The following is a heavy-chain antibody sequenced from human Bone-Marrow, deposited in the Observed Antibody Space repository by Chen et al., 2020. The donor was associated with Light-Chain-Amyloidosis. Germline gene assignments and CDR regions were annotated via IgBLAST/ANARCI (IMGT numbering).Heavy chain of an antibody. Sequence: QLQLQESGPGLVKPSETLSLTCTVSGGSISSSSYYWGWIRQPPGKGLEWIGSIYYSGSTYYNPSLKSRVTISVDTSKNQFSLKLSSVTAADTAVYYCARSLWLRITIFGVVISPIFDYWGQGTLVTVSS. D-gene: IGHD3-3*01. CDR3: ARSLWLRITIFGVVISPIFDY. CDR1: GGSISSSSYY. V-gene: IGHV4-39*07. J-gene: IGHJ4*02. CDR2: IYYSGST.